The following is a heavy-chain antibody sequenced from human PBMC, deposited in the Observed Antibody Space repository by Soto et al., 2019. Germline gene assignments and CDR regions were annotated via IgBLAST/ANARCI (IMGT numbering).Heavy chain of an antibody. J-gene: IGHJ6*02. V-gene: IGHV1-69*08. CDR1: GDTFSSYV. CDR3: ARRRYCGYDCYHKHYYGMDV. CDR2: LITVLGTT. D-gene: IGHD2-21*01. Sequence: QVQLVQSGAELKQTGSSVKVSCRASGDTFSSYVVNWVRQAPGRGLEWMGRLITVLGTTDYAQNFKGRVTITAEKSTKAVYMELSSLRSEDTAVYYCARRRYCGYDCYHKHYYGMDVWGQGTTVTVAS.